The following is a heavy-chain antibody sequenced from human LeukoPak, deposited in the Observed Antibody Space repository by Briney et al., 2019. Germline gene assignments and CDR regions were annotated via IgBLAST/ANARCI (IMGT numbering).Heavy chain of an antibody. CDR1: GFTFSGFW. V-gene: IGHV3-7*03. CDR2: INSDGSEG. D-gene: IGHD2-2*01. Sequence: GGSLRLSCAVSGFTFSGFWMSWSRQAPGKGLEWVASINSDGSEGYYADVVKGRFTISRDNAKNSLYLQINSLRAEDTAVYYCARGTPKYYYYYGMDVWGQGTTVTVSS. CDR3: ARGTPKYYYYYGMDV. J-gene: IGHJ6*02.